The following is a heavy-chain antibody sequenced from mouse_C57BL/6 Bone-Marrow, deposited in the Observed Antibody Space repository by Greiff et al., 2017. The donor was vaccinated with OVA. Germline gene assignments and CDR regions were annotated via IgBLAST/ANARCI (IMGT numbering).Heavy chain of an antibody. CDR1: GFTFTTYP. CDR2: FHPYNDDT. J-gene: IGHJ2*01. V-gene: IGHV1-47*01. CDR3: ARGDDYDGDFDY. D-gene: IGHD2-4*01. Sequence: VQLQQSGAELVKPGASVKMSCKASGFTFTTYPIEWMKQTQGKSLEWIGNFHPYNDDTKSNEKFKGKATLTVEKSSSTVYLELSRLTSDDSAVYDCARGDDYDGDFDYWGQGTTLTVSS.